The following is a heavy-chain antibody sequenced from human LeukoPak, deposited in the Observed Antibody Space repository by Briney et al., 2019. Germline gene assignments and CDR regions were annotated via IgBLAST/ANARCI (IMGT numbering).Heavy chain of an antibody. V-gene: IGHV4-39*01. CDR1: GGSISSSSYY. CDR2: IYYSGST. CDR3: ARHWAARPPFDY. Sequence: SETLSLTCTVSGGSISSSSYYWGWIRQPPGNGLEWIGSIYYSGSTSYNPSLKSRVTISVDTSKNQFSLKLSSVTAADTAVYYCARHWAARPPFDYWGQGTLVTVSS. D-gene: IGHD6-6*01. J-gene: IGHJ4*02.